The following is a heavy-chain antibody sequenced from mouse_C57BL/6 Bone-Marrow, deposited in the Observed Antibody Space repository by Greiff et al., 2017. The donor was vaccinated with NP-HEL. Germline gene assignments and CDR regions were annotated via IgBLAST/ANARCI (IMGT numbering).Heavy chain of an antibody. CDR3: ARVYGSSYGNWFAY. CDR2: IYPGSGST. D-gene: IGHD1-1*01. CDR1: GYTFTSYW. Sequence: QVQLQQPGAELVKPGASVKMSCKASGYTFTSYWITWVKQRPGQGLEWIGDIYPGSGSTNYNEKFKSKATLTVDTSSSTAYMKLSSLMSEDYAVYYCARVYGSSYGNWFAYWGQGTLVTVSA. J-gene: IGHJ3*01. V-gene: IGHV1-55*01.